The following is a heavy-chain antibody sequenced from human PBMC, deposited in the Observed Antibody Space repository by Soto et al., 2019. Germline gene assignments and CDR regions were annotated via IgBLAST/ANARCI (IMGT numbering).Heavy chain of an antibody. J-gene: IGHJ3*02. D-gene: IGHD4-17*01. CDR3: ARVPWGDTVTTPLAAFDI. CDR2: IIPIFGTA. Sequence: QVQLVQSGAEVKKPGSSVKVSCKASGGTFSSYAISWVRQAPGQGLEWMGGIIPIFGTANYAQKFQGRVTITAEESTSTAYMELSSLRSEDTAVYYCARVPWGDTVTTPLAAFDIWGQGTMVTVSS. CDR1: GGTFSSYA. V-gene: IGHV1-69*01.